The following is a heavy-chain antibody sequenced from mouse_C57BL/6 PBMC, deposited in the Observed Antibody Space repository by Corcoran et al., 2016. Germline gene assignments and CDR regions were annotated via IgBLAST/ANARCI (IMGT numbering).Heavy chain of an antibody. CDR2: INTYSGVP. V-gene: IGHV9-3*01. J-gene: IGHJ3*01. Sequence: QIQLVQSGPELKKPGETVNISCKASGYTFTTYGMSWVKQAPGKGLKWMGWINTYSGVPTYADDFKGRFAFSLETSASTAYLQINNLKNEDTATYFCARKRINDWFAYWGQGTLVTVSA. CDR1: GYTFTTYG. CDR3: ARKRINDWFAY.